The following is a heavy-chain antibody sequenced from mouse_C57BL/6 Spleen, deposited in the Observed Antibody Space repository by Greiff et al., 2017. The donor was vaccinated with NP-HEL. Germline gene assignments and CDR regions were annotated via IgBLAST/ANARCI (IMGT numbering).Heavy chain of an antibody. CDR3: AGGDDYYWYFDV. CDR2: IDPNSGGT. J-gene: IGHJ1*01. D-gene: IGHD2-4*01. CDR1: GYTFTSYW. V-gene: IGHV1-72*01. Sequence: QVQLQQPGAELVKPGASVKLSCKASGYTFTSYWMHWVKQRPGRGLAWIGRIDPNSGGTKYNEKFKSKATLTVDKPSTPAYMQLSSLTSEDSAVYYYAGGDDYYWYFDVWGPGTTVTVSS.